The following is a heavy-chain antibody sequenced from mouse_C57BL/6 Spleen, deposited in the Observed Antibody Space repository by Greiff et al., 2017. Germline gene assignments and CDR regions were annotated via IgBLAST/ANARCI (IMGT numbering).Heavy chain of an antibody. CDR3: ARSRPNYLDY. CDR2: IVPNSGGT. V-gene: IGHV1-72*01. J-gene: IGHJ2*01. D-gene: IGHD3-3*01. CDR1: GYTFTSYW. Sequence: VQLQQPGAELVKPGASVKLSCKASGYTFTSYWMHWVKQRPGRGLEWIGRIVPNSGGTKYNEKFKSKATLTEDKPSSTAYMQLSSLTSVDSAVYYCARSRPNYLDYWGQGTTLTVSS.